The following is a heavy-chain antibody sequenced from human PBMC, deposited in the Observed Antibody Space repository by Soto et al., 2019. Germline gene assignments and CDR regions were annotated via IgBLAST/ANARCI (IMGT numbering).Heavy chain of an antibody. CDR3: ARRPEIEGIY. CDR2: ISSSGSTI. CDR1: GFTFSSYE. Sequence: GGSLRLSCAASGFTFSSYEMNWVRQAPGKGLEWVSYISSSGSTIYYADSVKGRFTISRDNAKNSLYLQMNSLRAEDTAVYYCARRPEIEGIYWGQGTLVTVSS. V-gene: IGHV3-48*03. J-gene: IGHJ4*02.